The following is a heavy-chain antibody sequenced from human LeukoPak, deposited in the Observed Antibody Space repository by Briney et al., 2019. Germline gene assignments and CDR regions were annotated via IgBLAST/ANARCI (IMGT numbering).Heavy chain of an antibody. J-gene: IGHJ3*02. CDR3: ARDRPYYGSVDDAFDI. V-gene: IGHV3-11*06. Sequence: GGSLRLSCAASGSTFSDYYMSWIRQAPGKGPEWVSYISSSSSYTNYADSVKGRFTISRDNAKNSLYLQMNSLRAEDTAVYYCARDRPYYGSVDDAFDIWGQGTMVTVSS. D-gene: IGHD3-10*01. CDR1: GSTFSDYY. CDR2: ISSSSSYT.